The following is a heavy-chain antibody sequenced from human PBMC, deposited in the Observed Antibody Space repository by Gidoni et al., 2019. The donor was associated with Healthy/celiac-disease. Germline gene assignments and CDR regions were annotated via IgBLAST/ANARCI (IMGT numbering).Heavy chain of an antibody. Sequence: QVQLQESGPGLVKPSETLSLTCTVSGGSVSSGSYYWSWIRQPPGKGLEWIGYIYYSGSTNYNPSLKSRVTISVDTSKNQFSLKLSSVTAADTAVYYCARGPWRQLWYYWGQGTLVTVSS. V-gene: IGHV4-61*01. CDR1: GGSVSSGSYY. CDR3: ARGPWRQLWYY. D-gene: IGHD5-18*01. CDR2: IYYSGST. J-gene: IGHJ4*02.